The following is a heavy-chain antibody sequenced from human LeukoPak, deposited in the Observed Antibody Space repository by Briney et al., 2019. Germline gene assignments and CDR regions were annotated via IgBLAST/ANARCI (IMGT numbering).Heavy chain of an antibody. V-gene: IGHV3-21*01. CDR2: INSSSSYI. J-gene: IGHJ4*02. D-gene: IGHD2-2*01. Sequence: GGSLRLSCAASGFTFSSYSMNWVRQAPGKGLEWVSSINSSSSYIYYADSVKGRFTTSRDNAKNSLYLQMNSLRAEDTAVYYCARRLGYCSSTSCSTARFDYWGQGTLVTVSS. CDR3: ARRLGYCSSTSCSTARFDY. CDR1: GFTFSSYS.